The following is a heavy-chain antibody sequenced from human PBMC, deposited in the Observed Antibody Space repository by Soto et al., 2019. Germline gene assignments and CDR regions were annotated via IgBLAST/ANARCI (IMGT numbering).Heavy chain of an antibody. V-gene: IGHV4-38-2*02. Sequence: SETLSLTCTVSGYSISGGSYCAWIRQPPGKGPEWIASIYHGGTTFYNPSLKSRITISVDTSNNQFSLKLTSVTAADTAVYYCARVHVMVVAGSTFDYWGHGTLVTVSS. J-gene: IGHJ4*01. D-gene: IGHD6-19*01. CDR2: IYHGGTT. CDR3: ARVHVMVVAGSTFDY. CDR1: GYSISGGSY.